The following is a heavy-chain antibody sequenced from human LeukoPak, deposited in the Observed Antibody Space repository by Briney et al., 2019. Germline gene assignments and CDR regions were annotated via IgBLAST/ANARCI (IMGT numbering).Heavy chain of an antibody. V-gene: IGHV4-34*01. CDR2: IDHIGRT. J-gene: IGHJ6*04. Sequence: SETLSLTCAVYDESLQSFYWSWIRQPPGKGPEWIGEIDHIGRTKYNPSLKSRLTISIDTSKKQFSLRLGSLTAADTAVYYCAKPIDCSSTICTGPMDVWGKGTTVTVSA. CDR3: AKPIDCSSTICTGPMDV. CDR1: DESLQSFY. D-gene: IGHD2-2*01.